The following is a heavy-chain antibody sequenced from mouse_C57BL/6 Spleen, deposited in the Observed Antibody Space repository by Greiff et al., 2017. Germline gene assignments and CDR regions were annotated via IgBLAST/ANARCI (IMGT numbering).Heavy chain of an antibody. D-gene: IGHD1-1*01. CDR1: GFTFTDYY. V-gene: IGHV7-3*01. J-gene: IGHJ1*03. CDR2: IRNKANGYTT. Sequence: EVMLVESGGGLVQPGGSLSLSCAASGFTFTDYYMSWVRQPPGKALEWLGFIRNKANGYTTEYSASVKGRFTISRDNSQSILYLQMNALRAEDSATYYCARITTVNWYFDVWGTGTTVTVSS. CDR3: ARITTVNWYFDV.